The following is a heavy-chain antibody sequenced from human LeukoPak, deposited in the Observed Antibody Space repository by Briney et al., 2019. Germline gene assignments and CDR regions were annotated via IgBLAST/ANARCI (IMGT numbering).Heavy chain of an antibody. J-gene: IGHJ4*02. CDR2: IYYSGTT. D-gene: IGHD4-23*01. CDR3: ARAPVVTEYYFDY. Sequence: YXXXXRQXXGKXXXXXXYIYYSGTTNYNPSLKSRVTISVDTSKNQFSLKLSSVTAADTAVYYCARAPVVTEYYFDYWGQGTLVTVSS. V-gene: IGHV4-59*01. CDR1: Y.